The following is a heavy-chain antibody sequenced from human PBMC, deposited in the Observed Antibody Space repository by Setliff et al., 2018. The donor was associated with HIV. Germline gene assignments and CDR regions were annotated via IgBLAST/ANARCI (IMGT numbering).Heavy chain of an antibody. CDR2: INTNTRNP. J-gene: IGHJ6*03. CDR1: GYTFTSYA. Sequence: ASVKVSCKASGYTFTSYAMHWVRQAPGQGLEWMGWINTNTRNPTYAQGFTGRFVFSLDTSVSTAYLQISSLKAEDTAVYYCARGLGVRHGPHCYMDVWGKGTTVTVSS. CDR3: ARGLGVRHGPHCYMDV. D-gene: IGHD3-16*01. V-gene: IGHV7-4-1*02.